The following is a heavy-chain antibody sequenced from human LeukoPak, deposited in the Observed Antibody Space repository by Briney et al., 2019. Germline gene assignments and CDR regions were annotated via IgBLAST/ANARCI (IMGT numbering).Heavy chain of an antibody. J-gene: IGHJ4*02. D-gene: IGHD6-13*01. CDR1: GGSISSYY. CDR2: IYYSGST. V-gene: IGHV4-59*01. Sequence: PSETLSLTCTVSGGSISSYYWSWIRQPPGKGLEWIGYIYYSGSTNYNTSLKSRVSISVDTSRNQFSLKLNSVTAADTAVYYCARASASAATRWDYWGQGTLVTVSS. CDR3: ARASASAATRWDY.